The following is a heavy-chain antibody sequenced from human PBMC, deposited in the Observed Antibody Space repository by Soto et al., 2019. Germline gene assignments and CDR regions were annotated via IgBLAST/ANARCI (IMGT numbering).Heavy chain of an antibody. J-gene: IGHJ4*02. Sequence: QVQLVQSGAEVKKSGASVRVSCEASGYTFTDNGITWVRQAPGQGLEWMGWVNAYNGDTNYAQSLQGRVTMATDTSTSTADMELRSLRSDDTAVYYCARDRGGRDGYNYFDYCGQGTLVTVSS. V-gene: IGHV1-18*04. CDR3: ARDRGGRDGYNYFDY. CDR2: VNAYNGDT. CDR1: GYTFTDNG. D-gene: IGHD5-12*01.